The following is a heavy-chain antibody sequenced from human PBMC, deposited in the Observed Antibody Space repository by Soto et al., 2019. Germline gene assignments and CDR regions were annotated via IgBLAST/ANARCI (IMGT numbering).Heavy chain of an antibody. J-gene: IGHJ5*02. CDR1: GGSVSSGDYY. Sequence: SESMSLTCTVSGGSVSSGDYYWSWIRQPPGKGLEWIGYIYYSGSTNYNPSLKSRVSISLDTSKNQFSLRLTSVTAADTAVYYCARIPVDTYMINWFDPWGQGTLVTVSS. D-gene: IGHD5-18*01. CDR2: IYYSGST. CDR3: ARIPVDTYMINWFDP. V-gene: IGHV4-61*08.